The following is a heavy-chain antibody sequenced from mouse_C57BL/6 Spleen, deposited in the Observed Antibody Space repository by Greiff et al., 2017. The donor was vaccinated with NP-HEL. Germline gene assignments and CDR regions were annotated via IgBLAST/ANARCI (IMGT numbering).Heavy chain of an antibody. CDR3: AREGLRRGFAY. J-gene: IGHJ3*01. V-gene: IGHV14-2*01. D-gene: IGHD2-4*01. CDR2: IAPEDGAP. CDR1: GFNIKDYY. Sequence: VQLKESGAELVKPGASVKLSCTASGFNIKDYYMPWVKQRTEQGLEWIGRIAPEDGAPKYAPKFQGKATITADTSSNTAYLQLSSLPSEDAAVYYCAREGLRRGFAYWGQGTLVTVSA.